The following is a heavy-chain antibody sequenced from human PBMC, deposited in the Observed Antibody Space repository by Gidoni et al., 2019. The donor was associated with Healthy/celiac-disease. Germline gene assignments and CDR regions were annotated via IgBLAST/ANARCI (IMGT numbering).Heavy chain of an antibody. CDR3: ARESRYSSVSDY. CDR2: INPNSGGT. CDR1: GYTFTGYY. D-gene: IGHD6-25*01. J-gene: IGHJ4*02. Sequence: QVQLVQSGAEVTKPGASVKVYCKASGYTFTGYYIHWVRQAPGQGLEWMGLINPNSGGTNYAQKFQGRVTMTRDTSISTAYMELSRLRSDDTAVYYCARESRYSSVSDYWGQGTLVTVSS. V-gene: IGHV1-2*02.